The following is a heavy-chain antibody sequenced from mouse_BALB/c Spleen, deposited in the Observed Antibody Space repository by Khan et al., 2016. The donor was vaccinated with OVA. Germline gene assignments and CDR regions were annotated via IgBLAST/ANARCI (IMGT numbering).Heavy chain of an antibody. CDR3: ARGTFAY. J-gene: IGHJ3*01. V-gene: IGHV1S135*01. Sequence: VQLKESGPELMKPGASVKISCKASGYSFTSYYMHWMKQSHGKSLEWIGYIDPFNGDTDYNQKFKGKATLTVDKSSNTAYMHLRSLTSEDSAVYYCARGTFAYWGQGTLVTVSA. D-gene: IGHD3-3*01. CDR2: IDPFNGDT. CDR1: GYSFTSYY.